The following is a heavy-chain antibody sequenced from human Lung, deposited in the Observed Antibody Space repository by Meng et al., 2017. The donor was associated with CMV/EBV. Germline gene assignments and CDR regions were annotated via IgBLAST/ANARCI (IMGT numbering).Heavy chain of an antibody. D-gene: IGHD2-15*01. CDR1: GFTFDDYA. CDR3: AREGYCSGGSCYYYYYGMDV. J-gene: IGHJ6*02. CDR2: ISWNSGSI. V-gene: IGHV3-9*01. Sequence: GGSXRLXXAASGFTFDDYAMHWVRQAPGKGLEWVSGISWNSGSIGYADSVKGRFTISRDNAKNSLYLQMNSLRAEDTALYYCAREGYCSGGSCYYYYYGMDVWGQGTXVTVSS.